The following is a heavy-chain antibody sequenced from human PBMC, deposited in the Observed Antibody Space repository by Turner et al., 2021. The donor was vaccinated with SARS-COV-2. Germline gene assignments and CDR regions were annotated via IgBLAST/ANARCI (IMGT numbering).Heavy chain of an antibody. Sequence: VQLLEYGGGLVQPGTSLSLSCAASGFTFSSYAMSWVRQAPGKGLEWVSAISGSGGSTYYAASVKGRFTISRDNSKKTLYLQMNSLRAEDTAVYYCAQAGLEISSHFDYWGQGNLVTVSS. V-gene: IGHV3-23*01. CDR1: GFTFSSYA. CDR2: ISGSGGST. D-gene: IGHD3-3*01. CDR3: AQAGLEISSHFDY. J-gene: IGHJ4*02.